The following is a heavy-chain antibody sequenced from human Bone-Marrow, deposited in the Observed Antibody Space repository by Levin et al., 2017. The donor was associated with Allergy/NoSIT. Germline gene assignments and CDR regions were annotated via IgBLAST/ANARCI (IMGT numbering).Heavy chain of an antibody. Sequence: PSETLSLTCAASGFTFSSYAMSWVRQAPGKGLEWVSAISGSGGSTYYADSVKGRFTISRDNSKNTLYLQMNSLRAEDTAVYYCAKVSQFVRKSFLTMVRGVTTSGGVYYFDYWGQGTLVTVSS. V-gene: IGHV3-23*01. J-gene: IGHJ4*02. CDR2: ISGSGGST. D-gene: IGHD3-10*01. CDR3: AKVSQFVRKSFLTMVRGVTTSGGVYYFDY. CDR1: GFTFSSYA.